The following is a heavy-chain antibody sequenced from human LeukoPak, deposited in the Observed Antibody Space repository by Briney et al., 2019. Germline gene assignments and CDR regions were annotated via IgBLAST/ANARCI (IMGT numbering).Heavy chain of an antibody. D-gene: IGHD6-19*01. J-gene: IGHJ4*02. Sequence: GGSLRLSCAASGFTFDGYGMSWVRQAPGKGLEWVSGINWSGGSTGYADSVKVRFTISRDNARSSLYLQMNSLGAEDTALYHCARVRVDSSGWSPLDYWGQGILVTVSS. CDR2: INWSGGST. CDR3: ARVRVDSSGWSPLDY. CDR1: GFTFDGYG. V-gene: IGHV3-20*01.